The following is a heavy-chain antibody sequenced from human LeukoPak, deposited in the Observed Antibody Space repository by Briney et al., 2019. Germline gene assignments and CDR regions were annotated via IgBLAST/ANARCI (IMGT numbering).Heavy chain of an antibody. CDR1: GFPLSGYA. CDR2: ISGSGGST. D-gene: IGHD1-1*01. CDR3: AKVASYARAGRGGYYDS. Sequence: GGSLRLSCAASGFPLSGYAMNWVRQAPGKGLDGVSDISGSGGSTNYADSVRGRFTVSRDNSKDTLYLQMNSLRAEDAALYYCAKVASYARAGRGGYYDSWGQGTLVSVSS. J-gene: IGHJ4*02. V-gene: IGHV3-23*01.